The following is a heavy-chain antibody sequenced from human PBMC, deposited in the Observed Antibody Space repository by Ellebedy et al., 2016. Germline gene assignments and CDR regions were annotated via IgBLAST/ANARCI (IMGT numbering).Heavy chain of an antibody. V-gene: IGHV3-11*05. CDR1: GFTFSDYY. CDR3: ARAPEWEPWDFDS. D-gene: IGHD1-26*01. CDR2: IRRDGSYV. J-gene: IGHJ4*02. Sequence: GESLKISCIASGFTFSDYYMSWIRQAPGKGLDFVSYIRRDGSYVSYADSVKGRFTMSRDNSKNSLYLQINSLRAEDTAVYYCARAPEWEPWDFDSWGQGTLVTVSS.